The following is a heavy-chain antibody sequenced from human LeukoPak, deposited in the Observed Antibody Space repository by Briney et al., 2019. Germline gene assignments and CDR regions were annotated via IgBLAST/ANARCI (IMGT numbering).Heavy chain of an antibody. J-gene: IGHJ4*02. Sequence: PGGSLRLSCAASGFTFSSYAMHWVRQAPGKGLEWVAVISYDGSNKYYADSVKGRFTISRDNSKNTLYLQMNSLRAEDTAVYYCAKDLLPGYSSGWYEYWGQGTLVTVSS. CDR3: AKDLLPGYSSGWYEY. CDR1: GFTFSSYA. V-gene: IGHV3-30-3*01. CDR2: ISYDGSNK. D-gene: IGHD6-19*01.